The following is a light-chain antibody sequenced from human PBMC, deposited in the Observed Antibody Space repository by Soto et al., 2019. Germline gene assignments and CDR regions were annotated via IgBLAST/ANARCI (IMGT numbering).Light chain of an antibody. CDR2: GAS. J-gene: IGKJ3*01. CDR1: QTVISSS. CDR3: QQYGRSLFA. V-gene: IGKV3-20*01. Sequence: TVLTKSPDTLSLLPWERATLSGRSSQTVISSSLAWYQQKPGQAPRLLIYGASRRATGIPDRFSGSGSGTHFTITISRLEPEDFAVYYCQQYGRSLFALGTGAKVAI.